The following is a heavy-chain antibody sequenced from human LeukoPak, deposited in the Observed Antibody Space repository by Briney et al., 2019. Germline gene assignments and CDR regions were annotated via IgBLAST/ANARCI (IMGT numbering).Heavy chain of an antibody. V-gene: IGHV1-69*13. CDR3: ARCSGGSCNNGAYFDY. CDR1: GGTFSSYA. D-gene: IGHD2-15*01. CDR2: IIPIFGTA. Sequence: SVKVSCKASGGTFSSYAISWVRQAPGQGLEWMGGIIPIFGTANYAQKFQGRVTITADESTSTAYMELSSLRSEDTAVYYCARCSGGSCNNGAYFDYWGQGTLVTVSS. J-gene: IGHJ4*02.